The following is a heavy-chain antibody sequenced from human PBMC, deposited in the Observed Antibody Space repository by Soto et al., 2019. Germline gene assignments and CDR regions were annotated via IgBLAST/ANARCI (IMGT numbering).Heavy chain of an antibody. CDR2: SSWNSGSI. Sequence: PGGSLRLSCAASGLTFDDYAMHWVRQAPGKGLEWVSGSSWNSGSIGYADSVKGRFTISRDNAKNSLYLQMNSLRAEDTALYYCAKDIRILSSSWYMSRYYYGMDVCAQGTTVTVSS. CDR1: GLTFDDYA. J-gene: IGHJ6*02. CDR3: AKDIRILSSSWYMSRYYYGMDV. D-gene: IGHD6-13*01. V-gene: IGHV3-9*01.